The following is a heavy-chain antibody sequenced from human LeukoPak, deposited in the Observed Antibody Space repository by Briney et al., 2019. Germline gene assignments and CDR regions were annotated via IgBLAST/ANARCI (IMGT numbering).Heavy chain of an antibody. V-gene: IGHV1-8*01. CDR2: MNPNSGNT. D-gene: IGHD3-3*01. Sequence: ASVKVSCKASGYTFTSYDINWVRQATGQGLEWMGWMNPNSGNTGYAQKFQGRVTMTRNTSISTAYMELSSLRSEDTAVYYCARDYGRSVTYYDFWSGYPPPNWFDPWGQGTLATVSS. J-gene: IGHJ5*02. CDR3: ARDYGRSVTYYDFWSGYPPPNWFDP. CDR1: GYTFTSYD.